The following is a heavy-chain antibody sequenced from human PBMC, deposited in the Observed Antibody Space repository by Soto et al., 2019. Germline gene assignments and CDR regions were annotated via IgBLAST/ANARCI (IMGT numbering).Heavy chain of an antibody. V-gene: IGHV4-61*01. CDR2: IYYSGST. Sequence: SETLSLTCTVSGGSVSSGSYYWSWIRQPPGKGLEWIGYIYYSGSTNYNPSLKSRVTISVDTSKNQFPLKLSSVTAADTAVYYCARDGLVREYKYWGQGTLVTVSS. CDR3: ARDGLVREYKY. D-gene: IGHD3-10*01. J-gene: IGHJ4*02. CDR1: GGSVSSGSYY.